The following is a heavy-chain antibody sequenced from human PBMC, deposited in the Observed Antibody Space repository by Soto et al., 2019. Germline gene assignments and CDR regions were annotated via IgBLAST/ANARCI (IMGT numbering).Heavy chain of an antibody. CDR3: AREGRVAAAGTHGMDV. J-gene: IGHJ6*02. CDR1: GFTVSSNY. D-gene: IGHD6-13*01. Sequence: EVQLVESGGGLVQPGGSLRLSCAASGFTVSSNYMSWVRQAPGKGLEWVAVIYSGGSTYYADSVKGRFTISIDNSKNTLYLQMNSLSAEDTAVYYCAREGRVAAAGTHGMDVWGQGTTVTVSS. V-gene: IGHV3-66*01. CDR2: IYSGGST.